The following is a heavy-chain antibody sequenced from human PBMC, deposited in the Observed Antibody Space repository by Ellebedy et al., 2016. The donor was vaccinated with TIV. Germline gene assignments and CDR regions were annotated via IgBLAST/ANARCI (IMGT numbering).Heavy chain of an antibody. V-gene: IGHV4-39*01. J-gene: IGHJ5*02. CDR3: VRHTSRGRTGWKGIDP. D-gene: IGHD6-19*01. Sequence: MPSETLSLTCTVSGASITDTTFFWAWLRQPPGKGLEWIGSMYSSGSTYNNPSLKSRLTISLDRSTNQPFLDLRSVTAADTALYYCVRHTSRGRTGWKGIDPWGQGTLVTVSS. CDR1: GASITDTTFF. CDR2: MYSSGST.